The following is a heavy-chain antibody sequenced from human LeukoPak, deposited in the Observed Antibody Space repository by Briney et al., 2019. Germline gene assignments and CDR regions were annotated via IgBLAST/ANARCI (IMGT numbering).Heavy chain of an antibody. Sequence: GASVKVSCKSSGYTFTEYGISWVRQAPGQGLEWMGRINPFDGSTNYRQKFQGRVTMTTDTSTNTVFMESRSLRSDDTALYYCARDIDNFVPTSYWGQGILITVSS. V-gene: IGHV1-18*04. CDR3: ARDIDNFVPTSY. CDR1: GYTFTEYG. D-gene: IGHD5-24*01. J-gene: IGHJ4*02. CDR2: INPFDGST.